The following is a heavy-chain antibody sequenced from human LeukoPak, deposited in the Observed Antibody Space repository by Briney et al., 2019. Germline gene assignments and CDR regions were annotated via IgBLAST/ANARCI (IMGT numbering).Heavy chain of an antibody. CDR3: AREPRRFLEWSKGGDY. CDR2: ISYDGSNK. V-gene: IGHV3-30-3*01. CDR1: GFTFSSYA. J-gene: IGHJ4*02. Sequence: GGSLRLSCAASGFTFSSYAMHWVRQAPGKGLEWVAVISYDGSNKYYADSVKGRFTISRDNSKNTLYLQMNSLRAEDTAVYYCAREPRRFLEWSKGGDYWGQGTLVTVSS. D-gene: IGHD3-3*01.